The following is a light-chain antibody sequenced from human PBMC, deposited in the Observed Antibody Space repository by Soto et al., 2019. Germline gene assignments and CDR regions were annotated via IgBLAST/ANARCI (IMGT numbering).Light chain of an antibody. CDR1: QDISRF. Sequence: DIQMTQSPSAVSASVGDRVTITCRASQDISRFLAWFQQNPGKVPKRLVYLATALQNGAPSRFSGSGSGTEFTLTVSSLQPDDFATYYCQQYNDSFPYTFGQGTKLEIK. V-gene: IGKV1-17*03. J-gene: IGKJ2*01. CDR3: QQYNDSFPYT. CDR2: LAT.